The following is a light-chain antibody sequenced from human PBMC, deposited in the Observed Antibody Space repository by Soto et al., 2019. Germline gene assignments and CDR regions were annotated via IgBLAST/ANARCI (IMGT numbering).Light chain of an antibody. J-gene: IGKJ4*02. V-gene: IGKV3-11*01. CDR2: DAS. CDR1: QSVSGY. CDR3: QQRSNWPST. Sequence: EIVLTQSPATLSLSPGNRATPSCRASQSVSGYLAWYQQKPGQAPRLLIYDASNRATGIPARFSGSGSGTDFTLTITSLVHEDFAVYSCQQRSNWPSTFGGGTKVEI.